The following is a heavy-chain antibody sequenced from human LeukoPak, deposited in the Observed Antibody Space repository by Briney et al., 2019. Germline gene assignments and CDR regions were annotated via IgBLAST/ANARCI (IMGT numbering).Heavy chain of an antibody. V-gene: IGHV6-1*01. D-gene: IGHD3-10*01. J-gene: IGHJ3*02. CDR1: GDSVSSNSAA. Sequence: SQTLSLTCAISGDSVSSNSAAWNWIRQSPSSGLEWLGRTYYRSKWYNDYAVSVKSRITINTDTSKNQFSLQLNSVTPEDTAVYYCARDHVLLWFGEFLAFDIWGQGTMVTVSS. CDR2: TYYRSKWYN. CDR3: ARDHVLLWFGEFLAFDI.